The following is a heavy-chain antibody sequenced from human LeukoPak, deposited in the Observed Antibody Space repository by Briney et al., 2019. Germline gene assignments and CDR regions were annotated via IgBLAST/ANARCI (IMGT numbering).Heavy chain of an antibody. V-gene: IGHV3-30-3*01. CDR3: ARVTYYDFWSGYANYLGY. J-gene: IGHJ4*02. CDR1: GFTFSSYD. CDR2: LSFDGTNR. D-gene: IGHD3-3*01. Sequence: PGGSLRLSCAASGFTFSSYDMHWVRQAPGEGLEWVATLSFDGTNRHYADSVKGRFFISRDNSKDTLYLQMNSLRAEDTAVYYCARVTYYDFWSGYANYLGYWGQGTLVTVSS.